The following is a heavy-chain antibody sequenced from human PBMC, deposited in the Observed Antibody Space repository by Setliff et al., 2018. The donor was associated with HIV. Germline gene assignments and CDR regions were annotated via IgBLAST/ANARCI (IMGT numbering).Heavy chain of an antibody. Sequence: PSETCPSPALSMVGPSLINPAIGCASPQGRGWSGLGKAIIAETPTTFRPVRVTISEDTSKSQFSLRLSSVTAADTAVYYCARQGVTAAGLDYWGQGTLVTVSS. V-gene: IGHV4-34*01. D-gene: IGHD6-13*01. J-gene: IGHJ4*02. CDR3: ARQGVTAAGLDY. CDR2: AIIAETP. CDR1: VGPSLINP.